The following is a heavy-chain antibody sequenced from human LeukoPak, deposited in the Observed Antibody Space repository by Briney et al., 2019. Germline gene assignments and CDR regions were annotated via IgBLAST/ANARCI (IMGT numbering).Heavy chain of an antibody. D-gene: IGHD4-23*01. J-gene: IGHJ4*02. V-gene: IGHV3-21*04. CDR3: AKRTGEYGGAFDY. CDR2: ISSSSSYI. Sequence: GGSLRLSCAASGFTFSSYSMNWVRQAPGKGLEWVSSISSSSSYIYYADSVKGRFTISRDNAKNSLYLQMNSLRAEDTAVYYCAKRTGEYGGAFDYWGQGTLVIVSS. CDR1: GFTFSSYS.